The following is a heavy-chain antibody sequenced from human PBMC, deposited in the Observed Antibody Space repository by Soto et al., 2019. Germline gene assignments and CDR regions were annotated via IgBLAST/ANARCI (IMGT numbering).Heavy chain of an antibody. CDR1: GASISSGDYY. J-gene: IGHJ5*02. D-gene: IGHD3-22*01. V-gene: IGHV4-30-4*01. Sequence: LSLTCTVSGASISSGDYYWSWIRQPPGKGLEWIGYIYHSGRTYYNPSLRSRVTISVDTSRNQFSLTLSSVAAADTAVYYCARVPVTATSDYYSNWFDPCGQGTLVTVSS. CDR3: ARVPVTATSDYYSNWFDP. CDR2: IYHSGRT.